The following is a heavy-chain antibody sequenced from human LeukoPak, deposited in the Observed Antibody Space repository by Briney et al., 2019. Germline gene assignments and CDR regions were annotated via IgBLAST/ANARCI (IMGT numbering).Heavy chain of an antibody. CDR1: GYSFNTYW. CDR2: IYPGDSDT. CDR3: ATRRITMVRGVQYNWFDP. D-gene: IGHD3-10*01. V-gene: IGHV5-51*01. J-gene: IGHJ5*02. Sequence: GESLKISCKGSGYSFNTYWIGWVRQMPGKGLEWMGIIYPGDSDTRYSPSFRGQVTISADKSISTAYLQWSSLKASDTAMYYCATRRITMVRGVQYNWFDPWGQGTLVTVSS.